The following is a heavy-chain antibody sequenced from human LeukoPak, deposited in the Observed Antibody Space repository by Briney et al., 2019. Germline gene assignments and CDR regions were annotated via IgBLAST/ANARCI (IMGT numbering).Heavy chain of an antibody. CDR2: IYTSGST. CDR3: ASLHCSGGSCYSGGPYAPVDY. CDR1: GGSIRSGNYY. D-gene: IGHD2-15*01. J-gene: IGHJ4*02. V-gene: IGHV4-61*09. Sequence: SQTLSLTCTVSGGSIRSGNYYWSWIRQPAGKGLEWIGYIYTSGSTNYNPSLKSRVTISVDTSKNQFSLKLSSVTAADTAVYYCASLHCSGGSCYSGGPYAPVDYWGQGTLVTVSS.